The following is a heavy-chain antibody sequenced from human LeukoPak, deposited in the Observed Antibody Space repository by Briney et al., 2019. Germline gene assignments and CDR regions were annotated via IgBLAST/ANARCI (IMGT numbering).Heavy chain of an antibody. CDR2: INHSGST. CDR3: ARGRVATMVRGVRFDY. D-gene: IGHD3-10*01. V-gene: IGHV4-34*01. Sequence: RTGGSLRLSCAASGFTFSSYSMSWIRQPPGKGLEWIGEINHSGSTNYNPSLKSRVTISVDTSKNQFSLKLSSVTAADTAVYYCARGRVATMVRGVRFDYWGQGTLVTVSS. J-gene: IGHJ4*02. CDR1: GFTFSSYS.